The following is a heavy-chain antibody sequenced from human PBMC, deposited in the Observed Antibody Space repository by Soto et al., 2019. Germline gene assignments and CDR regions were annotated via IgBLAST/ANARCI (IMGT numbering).Heavy chain of an antibody. CDR3: ARSILGTAALDY. Sequence: GGSLRLSCAASGFTFSSYAMHWVRQAPGKGLEWVAVISYDGSNKYYADSVKGRFTISRDNSKNTLYLQMNSLRAEDTAVYYCARSILGTAALDYWGQGTLVTVSS. J-gene: IGHJ4*02. CDR1: GFTFSSYA. V-gene: IGHV3-30-3*01. D-gene: IGHD6-13*01. CDR2: ISYDGSNK.